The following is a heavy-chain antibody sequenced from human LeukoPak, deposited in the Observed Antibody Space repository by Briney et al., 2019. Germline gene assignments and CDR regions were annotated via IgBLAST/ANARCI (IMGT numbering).Heavy chain of an antibody. CDR3: ARVRSTVTTDEYYYYYYMDV. D-gene: IGHD4-17*01. J-gene: IGHJ6*03. Sequence: SETLSLTCTVSGGSLSSYYWSWIRQPAGKGLEWIGRIYTSGSTNYNPSLKSRVTMSVDTSKNQFSLKLSSVTAADTAVYYCARVRSTVTTDEYYYYYYMDVWGKGTTVTVSS. V-gene: IGHV4-4*07. CDR1: GGSLSSYY. CDR2: IYTSGST.